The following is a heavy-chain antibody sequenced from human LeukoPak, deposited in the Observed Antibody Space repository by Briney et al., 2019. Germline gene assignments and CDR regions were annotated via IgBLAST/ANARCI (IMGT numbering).Heavy chain of an antibody. CDR3: AKISTVTENFDH. CDR2: IDSSGTYT. CDR1: GFAFGNYA. Sequence: GGSLRLSCAASGFAFGNYAMGWIRQAPGKGLEWVSSIDSSGTYTPSAESVKGRLTISRDNSENTMYLQFNSLRAEDTAVYSCAKISTVTENFDHWGQGTLVTVSS. V-gene: IGHV3-23*05. D-gene: IGHD4-17*01. J-gene: IGHJ4*02.